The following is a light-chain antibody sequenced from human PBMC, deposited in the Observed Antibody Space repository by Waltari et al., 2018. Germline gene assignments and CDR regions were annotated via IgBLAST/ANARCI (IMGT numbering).Light chain of an antibody. Sequence: QSALTQPASVSGSPGQSITISCTGTSSDVGSFHLFSWYQQHPGKAPKLMISEVTKRPSGVSNRFSGSKSGNTASLTISGLQAEDEAEYYCCSFAGSRTFHVIFGGGTKLTVL. V-gene: IGLV2-23*02. CDR2: EVT. CDR3: CSFAGSRTFHVI. J-gene: IGLJ2*01. CDR1: SSDVGSFHL.